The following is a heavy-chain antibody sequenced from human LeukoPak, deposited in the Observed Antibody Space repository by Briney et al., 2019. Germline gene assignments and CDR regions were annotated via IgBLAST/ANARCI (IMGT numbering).Heavy chain of an antibody. CDR1: GYTFTGYY. Sequence: VASVKVSCKASGYTFTGYYMHWVRQAPGQGLEWMGWINPNSGGTNYAQKFQGRVTMTRDTSISTAYMELSRLRSDDTAVYYCARDIITMVRGVIPGYYYMDVWGKGTTVTISS. J-gene: IGHJ6*03. V-gene: IGHV1-2*02. CDR2: INPNSGGT. CDR3: ARDIITMVRGVIPGYYYMDV. D-gene: IGHD3-10*01.